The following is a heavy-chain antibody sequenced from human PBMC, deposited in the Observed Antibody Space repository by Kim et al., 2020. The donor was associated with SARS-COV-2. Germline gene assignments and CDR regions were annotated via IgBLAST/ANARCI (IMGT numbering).Heavy chain of an antibody. CDR2: ISESGINT. CDR3: AKSLRAAAGTGAFDL. CDR1: GFTFSTYA. V-gene: IGHV3-23*01. D-gene: IGHD6-13*01. Sequence: GGSLRLSCAASGFTFSTYAMRWVRQAPGKGLEWVSSISESGINTHFADSVKGRFTISRDNSMNTLYLQMNSLRTEDTALYYCAKSLRAAAGTGAFDLWGQGTPVTVSS. J-gene: IGHJ4*02.